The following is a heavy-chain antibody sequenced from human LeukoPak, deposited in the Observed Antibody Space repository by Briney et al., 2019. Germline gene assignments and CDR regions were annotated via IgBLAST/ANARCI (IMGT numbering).Heavy chain of an antibody. CDR3: ARDAGDYVDAFDI. Sequence: SETLSLTCAVSGASISGSGYYLGWIRQPPGKGLEWIGNIYYTGSTYYNASLQSRVTISIDMSKNQFSLKLSSVTAADTAVYYCARDAGDYVDAFDIWGQGTMVTVSS. CDR2: IYYTGST. D-gene: IGHD4-17*01. CDR1: GASISGSGYY. V-gene: IGHV4-39*07. J-gene: IGHJ3*02.